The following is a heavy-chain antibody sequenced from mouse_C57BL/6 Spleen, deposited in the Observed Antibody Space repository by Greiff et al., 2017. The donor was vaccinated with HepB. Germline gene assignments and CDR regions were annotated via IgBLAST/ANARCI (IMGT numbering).Heavy chain of an antibody. CDR2: INPNNGGT. CDR1: GYTFTDYY. Sequence: EVQLQQSGPELVKPGTSVKISCKASGYTFTDYYMNWVKQSHGKSLEWIGDINPNNGGTSYNQKFKGKATLTVDKSSSTAYMELRSLTSEDSAVYYCALTRDYFAYWGQGTLVTVSA. D-gene: IGHD2-4*01. V-gene: IGHV1-26*01. CDR3: ALTRDYFAY. J-gene: IGHJ3*01.